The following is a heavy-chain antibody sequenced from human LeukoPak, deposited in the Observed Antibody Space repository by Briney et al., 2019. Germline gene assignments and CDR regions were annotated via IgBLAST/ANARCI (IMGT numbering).Heavy chain of an antibody. CDR3: ARSDSIREYSGSYY. Sequence: GSLRLSCAASGFTFSTSGMNWVRQAPGKGLEWVAYISSRSESKYYAASVKGRFTISRDNAHNSLYLQMNSLRDDDTAVYYCARSDSIREYSGSYYWGQGTMVTVSS. CDR1: GFTFSTSG. J-gene: IGHJ3*01. CDR2: ISSRSESK. V-gene: IGHV3-48*02. D-gene: IGHD1-26*01.